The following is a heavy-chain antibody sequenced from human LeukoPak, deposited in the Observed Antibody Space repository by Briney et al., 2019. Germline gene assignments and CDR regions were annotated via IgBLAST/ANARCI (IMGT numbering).Heavy chain of an antibody. V-gene: IGHV3-21*01. Sequence: GGSLRLSCAASGFTFSSYSMNWVRQAPGKGLEWVSSISSSSSYRYYADSVKGRFTISRDNAKNSLYLQMNSLRAEDTAVYYCARYDWNYGFDYWGQGTLVTVSS. D-gene: IGHD1-7*01. J-gene: IGHJ4*02. CDR1: GFTFSSYS. CDR2: ISSSSSYR. CDR3: ARYDWNYGFDY.